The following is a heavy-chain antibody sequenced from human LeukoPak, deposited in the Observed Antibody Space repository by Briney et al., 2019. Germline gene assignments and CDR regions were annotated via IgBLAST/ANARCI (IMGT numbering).Heavy chain of an antibody. D-gene: IGHD5-12*01. CDR3: ARDQRGDSAYDFDY. V-gene: IGHV4-30-2*01. CDR1: GASISSGGYY. J-gene: IGHJ4*02. CDR2: IYHSGST. Sequence: SETLSLTCTVSGASISSGGYYWSWIRQPPGKGLERIGYIYHSGSTYYNPSLKSRVTISADRSKNQLSLKLRSVTAADTAVYYCARDQRGDSAYDFDYWGQGILVTVSS.